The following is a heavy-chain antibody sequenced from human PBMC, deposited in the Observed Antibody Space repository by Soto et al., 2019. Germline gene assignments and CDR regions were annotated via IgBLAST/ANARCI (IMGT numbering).Heavy chain of an antibody. CDR1: GFTFNAYG. V-gene: IGHV3-30*18. CDR3: AKVEYNSGWYGYFDS. CDR2: VWYEGSTK. J-gene: IGHJ4*02. D-gene: IGHD6-19*01. Sequence: QVRLVESGGGVVQPGRSLRLSCAASGFTFNAYGMHWVRQAPGKGLEWVAVVWYEGSTKYYADAVKGRFTISRDNSKNTVDLQMIYLRADDTAVYYCAKVEYNSGWYGYFDSWGQGTRVTVSS.